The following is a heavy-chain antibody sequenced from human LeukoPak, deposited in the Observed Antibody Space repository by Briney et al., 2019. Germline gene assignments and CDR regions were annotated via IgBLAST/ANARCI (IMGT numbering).Heavy chain of an antibody. D-gene: IGHD6-19*01. J-gene: IGHJ3*02. CDR1: GFTFSSYA. CDR3: AKGQASSGWYDAFDI. V-gene: IGHV3-23*01. Sequence: PGGSLRLSCAASGFTFSSYAMSWVRQAPGKGLEWVSAISSSGGSTYYADSVKGRFTISRDNSKNTLYLQMNSLRAEDTAVYYCAKGQASSGWYDAFDIWGQGTMVTVSS. CDR2: ISSSGGST.